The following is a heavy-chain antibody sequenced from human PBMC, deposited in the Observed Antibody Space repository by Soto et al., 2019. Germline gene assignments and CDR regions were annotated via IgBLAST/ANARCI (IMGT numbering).Heavy chain of an antibody. J-gene: IGHJ4*02. D-gene: IGHD1-7*01. Sequence: GASVKVSCKVSGYTLTELSMHWVLQAPGKGLEWMGGFDPEDGETIYAQKFQGRVTMTEDTSTDTAYMELSSLRSEDTAVYYCATDLLELRSFDYWGQGTLVTVSS. CDR2: FDPEDGET. CDR3: ATDLLELRSFDY. CDR1: GYTLTELS. V-gene: IGHV1-24*01.